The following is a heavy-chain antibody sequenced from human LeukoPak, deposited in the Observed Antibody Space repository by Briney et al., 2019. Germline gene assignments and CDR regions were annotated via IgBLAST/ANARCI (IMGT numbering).Heavy chain of an antibody. D-gene: IGHD3-22*01. J-gene: IGHJ4*02. V-gene: IGHV4-34*01. Sequence: PSETLSLTCAVYGGSFSGYYWSWIRPPPGKGLEWIGEINHSGSTNYNPSLKSRVTISVDTSKNQFSLKLSSVTAADTAVYYCARVAGRNDIDYWGQGTLVTVPS. CDR3: ARVAGRNDIDY. CDR2: INHSGST. CDR1: GGSFSGYY.